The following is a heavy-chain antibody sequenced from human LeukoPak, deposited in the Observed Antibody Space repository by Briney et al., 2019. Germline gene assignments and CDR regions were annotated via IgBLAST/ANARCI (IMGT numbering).Heavy chain of an antibody. CDR3: ASSGSYRFDY. CDR2: ISTSGSAM. V-gene: IGHV3-48*02. CDR1: GFTFSGYT. D-gene: IGHD1-26*01. Sequence: GGPLRLSFEASGFTFSGYTMNWVRQAPGKGREWVSHISTSGSAMYYADSVKGRFTISRDNAKDSLYLQMNSLRDEDTAVYYCASSGSYRFDYWGQGTLVTVSS. J-gene: IGHJ4*02.